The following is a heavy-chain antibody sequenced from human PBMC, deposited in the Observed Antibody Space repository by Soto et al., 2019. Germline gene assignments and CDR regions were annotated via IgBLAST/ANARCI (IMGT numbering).Heavy chain of an antibody. V-gene: IGHV4-30-4*01. D-gene: IGHD2-8*01. CDR1: GGSISSGYYY. CDR2: IYYSGST. Sequence: SETLSLTCTVSGGSISSGYYYWSWIRQPPGKDLEWIGYIYYSGSTYYNPSLKSRVTISIDTSKIQFSMKMSYDTAADTCMNDLARVSGVDGLSDEFNYWGQGTPVTVSS. CDR3: ARVSGVDGLSDEFNY. J-gene: IGHJ4*02.